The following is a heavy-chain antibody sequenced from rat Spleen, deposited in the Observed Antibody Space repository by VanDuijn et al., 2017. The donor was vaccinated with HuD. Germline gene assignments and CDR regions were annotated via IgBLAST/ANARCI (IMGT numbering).Heavy chain of an antibody. J-gene: IGHJ3*01. Sequence: EVQLQESGPGLVKPSQSLSLTCSVTGYSITSSYKWNWIRKFPGNKLEWMGYINSAGTTNYNPSLKSRISITRDTSKNQFFLQMNNLRSEDTAMYYCASELGHNWFAYWGQGTLVTVSS. CDR2: INSAGTT. D-gene: IGHD5-1*01. CDR1: GYSITSSYK. V-gene: IGHV3-3*01. CDR3: ASELGHNWFAY.